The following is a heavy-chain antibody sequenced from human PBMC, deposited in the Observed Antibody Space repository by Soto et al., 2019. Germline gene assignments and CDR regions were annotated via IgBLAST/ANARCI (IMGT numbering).Heavy chain of an antibody. D-gene: IGHD3-10*01. J-gene: IGHJ4*02. CDR2: IYYRGTT. CDR1: GGSISRGGYY. CDR3: ARHSADMVPDY. V-gene: IGHV4-39*01. Sequence: QLQLQESGPGLVKPSETLSLTCTVSGGSISRGGYYWGWIRQPPGKGLEWIGGIYYRGTTYYNPSLERRVTTSGDTSTNQFSLKLSSVTAADTAVYYCARHSADMVPDYWGQGTLVTVSS.